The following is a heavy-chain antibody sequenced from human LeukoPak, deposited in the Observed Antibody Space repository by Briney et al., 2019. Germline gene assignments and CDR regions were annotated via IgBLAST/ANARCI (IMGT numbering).Heavy chain of an antibody. Sequence: ASVKVSCKASGGTFSSYAISWVRQAPGQGLEWMGGIIPNFGTANYAQKFQGRGTITADESTSTAYMELSSWRGEDTAVYYCAKGGGFDWLNYYYMDGWGKGTTVIIS. CDR2: IIPNFGTA. D-gene: IGHD3-9*01. J-gene: IGHJ6*03. V-gene: IGHV1-69*01. CDR3: AKGGGFDWLNYYYMDG. CDR1: GGTFSSYA.